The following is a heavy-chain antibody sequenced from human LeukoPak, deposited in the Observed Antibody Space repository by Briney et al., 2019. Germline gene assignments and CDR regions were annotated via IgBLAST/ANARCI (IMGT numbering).Heavy chain of an antibody. CDR1: GYSISSTYY. D-gene: IGHD1-26*01. CDR3: AKERIVGATVATTFDY. CDR2: IYHSGST. J-gene: IGHJ4*02. V-gene: IGHV4-38-2*02. Sequence: SETLSLTCTVSGYSISSTYYWGWIRQSPGKGLEWIGSIYHSGSTYYNPSLESRVTILVDTSKDQFSLKLTSVTAADTAVYYCAKERIVGATVATTFDYWGQGTLVTVSS.